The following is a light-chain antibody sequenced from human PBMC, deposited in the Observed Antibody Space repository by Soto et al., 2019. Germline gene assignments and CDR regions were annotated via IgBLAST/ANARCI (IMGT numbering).Light chain of an antibody. CDR3: QQTYSSPRT. J-gene: IGKJ1*01. CDR1: QGIRND. V-gene: IGKV1-39*01. CDR2: AAS. Sequence: IQMTQSPSSLSASVGDRVTITCRASQGIRNDLGWYQQKPGKAPNLLIYAASSLQTGVPSRFTGSGSGTDFTLTISNLQPEDFAVYYCQQTYSSPRTFGQGTKVDIK.